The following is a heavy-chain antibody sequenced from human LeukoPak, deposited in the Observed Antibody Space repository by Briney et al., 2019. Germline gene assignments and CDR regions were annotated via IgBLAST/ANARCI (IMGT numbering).Heavy chain of an antibody. Sequence: PGESLKISCKGSGYSFTSYWISWVRQVPGKGLEWMGRIDPSDSYTNYSPSFQGHVTISADKSINTAYLQWSTLKASDTAMYFCARGHGWTDYWGQGTLVTVAS. CDR2: IDPSDSYT. CDR3: ARGHGWTDY. J-gene: IGHJ4*02. D-gene: IGHD2-15*01. CDR1: GYSFTSYW. V-gene: IGHV5-10-1*01.